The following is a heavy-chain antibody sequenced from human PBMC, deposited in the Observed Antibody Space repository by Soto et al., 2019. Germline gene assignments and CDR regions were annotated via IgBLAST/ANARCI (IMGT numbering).Heavy chain of an antibody. D-gene: IGHD3-3*01. Sequence: SETLSLTCTVSGGSISSGDYYWSWIRQPPGKGLEWIGYIYYSGSTYYNPSLKSRVTISVDTSKNQFSLKLSSVTAADTAVYYCAYYDFWSGRIDYWGQGTLVTVSS. CDR2: IYYSGST. CDR3: AYYDFWSGRIDY. CDR1: GGSISSGDYY. V-gene: IGHV4-30-4*01. J-gene: IGHJ4*02.